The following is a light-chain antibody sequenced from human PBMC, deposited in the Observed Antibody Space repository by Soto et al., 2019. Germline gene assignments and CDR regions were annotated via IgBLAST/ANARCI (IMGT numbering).Light chain of an antibody. J-gene: IGKJ1*01. V-gene: IGKV3-15*01. CDR3: QRYGG. CDR1: QGIGST. Sequence: EIVMTQSPATLSVSPGEGATLSCRASQGIGSTLAWYQQKPGQTPRLLIYDTSIRATGVPARFRGSASGTEFTLTITSLQSEDFAVYYCQRYGGFGQGTKVDIK. CDR2: DTS.